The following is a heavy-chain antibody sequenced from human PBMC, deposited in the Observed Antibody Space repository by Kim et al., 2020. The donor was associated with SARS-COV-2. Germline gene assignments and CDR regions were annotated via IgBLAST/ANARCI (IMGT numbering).Heavy chain of an antibody. CDR3: ARQARDFPVRVNWFDP. CDR2: NYYSGST. V-gene: IGHV4-39*01. J-gene: IGHJ5*02. D-gene: IGHD3-3*01. Sequence: SETLSLTCTVSGGSISSSSYYWGWLRQPQGKGLEWIGSNYYSGSTYYNPSIKSRVTISVDTTKNQFSLKLSSVTAADTAVYYCARQARDFPVRVNWFDPWGQGTLVTVSS. CDR1: GGSISSSSYY.